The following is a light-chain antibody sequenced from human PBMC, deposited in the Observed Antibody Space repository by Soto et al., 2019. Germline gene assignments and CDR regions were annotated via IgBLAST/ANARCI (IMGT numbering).Light chain of an antibody. Sequence: QSVLTQPASVSGSPGQSITISCTGTSSDVGGYNYVSWYQQHPGKAPKLMIYEVSNRPSGVSNRFSGSKSGNTASLTISGLQAEDEADYYCSSYTSSRGGVFGGGTKLTVL. CDR1: SSDVGGYNY. CDR3: SSYTSSRGGV. CDR2: EVS. J-gene: IGLJ2*01. V-gene: IGLV2-14*01.